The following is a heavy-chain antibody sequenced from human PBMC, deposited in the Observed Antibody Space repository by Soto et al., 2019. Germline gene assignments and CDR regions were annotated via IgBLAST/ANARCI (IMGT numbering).Heavy chain of an antibody. Sequence: GGSLRLSCAASGLTFSSYAMSWVRQAPGKGLEWVSAISGSGGSTYYADSVKGRFTISRDNSKNTLYLQMNSLRAEDTAVYYCAKAITSWWLRSDYYYYGMDVWGQGTTATVSS. CDR3: AKAITSWWLRSDYYYYGMDV. CDR1: GLTFSSYA. J-gene: IGHJ6*02. V-gene: IGHV3-23*01. D-gene: IGHD5-12*01. CDR2: ISGSGGST.